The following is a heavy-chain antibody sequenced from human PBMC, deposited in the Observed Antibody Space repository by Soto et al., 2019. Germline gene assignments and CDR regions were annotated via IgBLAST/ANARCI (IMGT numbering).Heavy chain of an antibody. CDR1: GFTFSSYS. J-gene: IGHJ4*02. D-gene: IGHD3-22*01. Sequence: EVQLVESGGGLVKPGGSLRLSCAASGFTFSSYSMNWVRQAPGKGLEWVSSISTSSSYIYYADSVKGRFTISRDNAKNSLYPQMNSLRAEDTAVYYCARASYYYDGSGYHGYWGQGTLVTVSS. CDR2: ISTSSSYI. V-gene: IGHV3-21*01. CDR3: ARASYYYDGSGYHGY.